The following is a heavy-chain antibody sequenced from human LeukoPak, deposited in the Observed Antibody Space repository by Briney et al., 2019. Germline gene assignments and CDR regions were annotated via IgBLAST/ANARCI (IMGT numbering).Heavy chain of an antibody. CDR2: ISPSGTVI. J-gene: IGHJ4*02. D-gene: IGHD3-10*01. V-gene: IGHV3-11*04. CDR3: ARDSGYYGSGSYYWLDY. CDR1: GFTFTDYY. Sequence: GGSLRLSCSASGFTFTDYYMSWIRQAPGKGLEWVSYISPSGTVIYYGDSVKGRFTISRDNAKKSLYLQMNSLRAEDTAVYYCARDSGYYGSGSYYWLDYWGQGILVTVSS.